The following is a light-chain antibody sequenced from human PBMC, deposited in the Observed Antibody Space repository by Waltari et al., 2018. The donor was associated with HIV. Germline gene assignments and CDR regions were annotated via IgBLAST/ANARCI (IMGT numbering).Light chain of an antibody. J-gene: IGKJ1*01. CDR1: QSVLYSSKNKNY. Sequence: DIVMTQSQDSLAVSLGERATVNCKSSQSVLYSSKNKNYLAWYQQKPGQPPKLLIYWASTRASGIPARFSGSGSGTDFTLTISSLQSEDLAVYYCQQYYGTPPTFGQGTKVEIK. V-gene: IGKV4-1*01. CDR3: QQYYGTPPT. CDR2: WAS.